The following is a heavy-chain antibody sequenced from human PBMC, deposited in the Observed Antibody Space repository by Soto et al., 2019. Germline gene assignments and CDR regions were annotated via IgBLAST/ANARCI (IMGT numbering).Heavy chain of an antibody. J-gene: IGHJ4*02. CDR3: ARESEDLASNFDY. Sequence: VGSVRLSCAASGFTFTRYSMNWVRQAPGKGLEWVSSISSTTNYIYYGDSMKGRFTISRDNDKNSLYLEMNSLRAEDTAVYYCARESEDLASNFDYWGQGTLVTFSS. CDR1: GFTFTRYS. V-gene: IGHV3-21*01. CDR2: ISSTTNYI.